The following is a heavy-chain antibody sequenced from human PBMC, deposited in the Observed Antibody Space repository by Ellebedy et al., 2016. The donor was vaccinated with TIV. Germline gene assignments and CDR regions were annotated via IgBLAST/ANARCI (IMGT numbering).Heavy chain of an antibody. CDR2: IIPIFGTA. V-gene: IGHV1-69*13. CDR1: GGTFSSYA. J-gene: IGHJ6*02. CDR3: ARGQDIVVVVAAIYYYGMDV. D-gene: IGHD2-15*01. Sequence: SVKVSXXASGGTFSSYAISWVRQAPGQGLEWMGGIIPIFGTANYAQKFQGRVTITADESTSTAYMELSSLRSEDTAVYYCARGQDIVVVVAAIYYYGMDVWGQGTTVTVSS.